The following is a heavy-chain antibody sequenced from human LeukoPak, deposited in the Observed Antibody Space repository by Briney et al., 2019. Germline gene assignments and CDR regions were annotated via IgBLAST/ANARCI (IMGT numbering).Heavy chain of an antibody. D-gene: IGHD6-19*01. J-gene: IGHJ4*02. CDR2: MNPNSGNT. Sequence: ASVKVSCKASGYTFTSYDINWVRQATGQGLEWMGWMNPNSGNTGYAQKFQGRVTMTRNTSISTAYMELSSLRSEDTAVYYCARSHSSGWYGIANSFDYWGQGTLVTVSS. V-gene: IGHV1-8*01. CDR1: GYTFTSYD. CDR3: ARSHSSGWYGIANSFDY.